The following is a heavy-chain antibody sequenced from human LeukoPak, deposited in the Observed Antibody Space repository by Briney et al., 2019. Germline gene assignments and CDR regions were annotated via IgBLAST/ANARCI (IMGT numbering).Heavy chain of an antibody. CDR1: GFSFRNYW. J-gene: IGHJ4*02. V-gene: IGHV3-7*01. CDR3: ARDGGLHTNFDY. Sequence: PGGSLRLSCAASGFSFRNYWMGWVRQAPGKGLEWVANTKPDGSAEYYADSVRGRFSTSRDNANNLLYLQMNSLRAEDTAVYYCARDGGLHTNFDYGGQGTLVTVSS. D-gene: IGHD2-15*01. CDR2: TKPDGSAE.